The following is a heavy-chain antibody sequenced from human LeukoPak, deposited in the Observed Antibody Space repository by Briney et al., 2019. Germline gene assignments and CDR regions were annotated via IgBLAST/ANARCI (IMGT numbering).Heavy chain of an antibody. J-gene: IGHJ4*02. CDR3: ARDRPSGGYLY. Sequence: GRSLRLSCAASGFTFSSYAMHWVRQAPGKRLEWVAVISYDGSNKYYADSVKGRFTISRDNSKNTLYLQMKSLTTEDTAVYYCARDRPSGGYLYWGQGTLVTVSS. CDR2: ISYDGSNK. V-gene: IGHV3-30-3*01. D-gene: IGHD2-15*01. CDR1: GFTFSSYA.